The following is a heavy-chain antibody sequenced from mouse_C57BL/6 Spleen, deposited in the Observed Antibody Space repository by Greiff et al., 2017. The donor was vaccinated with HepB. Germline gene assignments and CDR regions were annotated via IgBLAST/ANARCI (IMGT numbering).Heavy chain of an antibody. CDR1: GYTFTSYW. J-gene: IGHJ2*01. Sequence: QVHVKQPGAELVKPGASVKMSCKASGYTFTSYWITWVKQRPGQGLEWIGDIYPGSGSTNYNEKFKSKATLTVDTSSSTAYMQLSSLTSEDSAVYYCASITTVVGGDYWGQGTTLTVSS. V-gene: IGHV1-55*01. CDR3: ASITTVVGGDY. CDR2: IYPGSGST. D-gene: IGHD1-1*01.